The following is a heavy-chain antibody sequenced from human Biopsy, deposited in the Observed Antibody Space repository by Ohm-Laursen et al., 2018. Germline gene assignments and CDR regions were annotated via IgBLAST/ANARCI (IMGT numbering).Heavy chain of an antibody. Sequence: TLFLTCTVSGGSISSYYWNWIRQPPGKGLEWIGYIYYSGSTKYNPSLKSRVSVSVDTSKNQFSLKLNSVTAADTAVYYCARDYDTSGYYYVSWGQGTLVTVSS. J-gene: IGHJ5*02. CDR3: ARDYDTSGYYYVS. D-gene: IGHD3-22*01. CDR2: IYYSGST. CDR1: GGSISSYY. V-gene: IGHV4-59*08.